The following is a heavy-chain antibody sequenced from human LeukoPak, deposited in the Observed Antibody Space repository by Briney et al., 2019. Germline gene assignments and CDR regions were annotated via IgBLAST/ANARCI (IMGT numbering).Heavy chain of an antibody. Sequence: HPGGSLRLSCAASGFTFSSYAMSWVRQAPGKGLEWVSAISGSGGSTYYADPVKGRFTISRDNSKNTLYLQMNSLRAEDTAVYYCAKGYCSSTSCYRGRRHYYYGMDVWGQGTTVTVSS. CDR1: GFTFSSYA. CDR2: ISGSGGST. CDR3: AKGYCSSTSCYRGRRHYYYGMDV. D-gene: IGHD2-2*01. V-gene: IGHV3-23*01. J-gene: IGHJ6*02.